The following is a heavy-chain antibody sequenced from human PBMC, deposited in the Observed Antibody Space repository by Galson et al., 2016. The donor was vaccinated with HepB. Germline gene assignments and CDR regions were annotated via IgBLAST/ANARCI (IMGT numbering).Heavy chain of an antibody. J-gene: IGHJ4*02. Sequence: SLRLSCATSGFTFTKFYFSWVRQAPGKGLEWISYIGNAPSATFFADSLQGRFSISRDNARNSVSLQMSTLRAEDTAVYYRARTDPSSLLVGGVFFDLWGQGTLVAVSS. CDR1: GFTFTKFY. D-gene: IGHD3-16*01. CDR3: ARTDPSSLLVGGVFFDL. V-gene: IGHV3-11*01. CDR2: IGNAPSAT.